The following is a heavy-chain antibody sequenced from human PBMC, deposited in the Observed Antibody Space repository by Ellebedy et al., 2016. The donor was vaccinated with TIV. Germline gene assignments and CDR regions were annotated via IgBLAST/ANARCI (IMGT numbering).Heavy chain of an antibody. CDR3: AKMSGHPVDRYYFDY. CDR2: ISSSSSTI. CDR1: GFTFSSYS. D-gene: IGHD5-24*01. Sequence: GESLKISCAASGFTFSSYSMNWVRQAPGKGLEWVSYISSSSSTIYYADSVKGRFTMSRENSKNTLSLQMNNLRAEDTAVYYCAKMSGHPVDRYYFDYWGQGTLVTVSS. J-gene: IGHJ4*02. V-gene: IGHV3-48*01.